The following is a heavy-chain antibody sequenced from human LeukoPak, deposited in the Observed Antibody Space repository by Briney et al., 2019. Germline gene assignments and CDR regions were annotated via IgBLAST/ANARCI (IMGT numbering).Heavy chain of an antibody. Sequence: GASVKVSCKASGYTFTGYYMHWVRQAPGQGLEWMGWINPNSGGTNHAQKFQGRVTMTRDTSITTAYMELSRLKYDDAAVYYCARAGRYFDWLSPQDFYYYYMDVWGTGTTVTISS. CDR3: ARAGRYFDWLSPQDFYYYYMDV. CDR2: INPNSGGT. D-gene: IGHD3-9*01. V-gene: IGHV1-2*02. J-gene: IGHJ6*03. CDR1: GYTFTGYY.